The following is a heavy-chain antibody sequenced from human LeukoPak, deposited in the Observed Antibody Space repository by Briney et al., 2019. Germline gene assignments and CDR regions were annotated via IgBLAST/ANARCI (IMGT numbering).Heavy chain of an antibody. CDR2: ISYDGSNN. V-gene: IGHV3-30*03. J-gene: IGHJ4*02. CDR3: VYSGDYEKGY. D-gene: IGHD4-17*01. Sequence: PGGSLRLSCAASGFTFSSYGMHWVRQAPGKGLEWVAVISYDGSNNYYADSVKGRFTISRDNSKNTLFLQMNSLRAEDTAVYYCVYSGDYEKGYWGQGTLVTVSS. CDR1: GFTFSSYG.